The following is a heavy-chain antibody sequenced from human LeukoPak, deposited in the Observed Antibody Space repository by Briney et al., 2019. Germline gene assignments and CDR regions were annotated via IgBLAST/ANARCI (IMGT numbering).Heavy chain of an antibody. J-gene: IGHJ4*02. CDR1: GFTFNDYD. CDR3: ARNFRAGPASPFDY. D-gene: IGHD6-19*01. CDR2: ISSSGLYT. Sequence: GGSLRLSCAASGFTFNDYDMSWIRQDPGKGLEWVSYISSSGLYTNYADSVKGRFTISRDNSKNSLYLQMNSLRAEDTAVYYCARNFRAGPASPFDYWGQGTLVTVSS. V-gene: IGHV3-11*03.